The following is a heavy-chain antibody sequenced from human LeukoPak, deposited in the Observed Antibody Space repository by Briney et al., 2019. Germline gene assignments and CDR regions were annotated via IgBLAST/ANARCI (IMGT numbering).Heavy chain of an antibody. V-gene: IGHV3-43D*03. CDR1: GFTFDDYA. Sequence: GGSLRLSCAASGFTFDDYAMHWVRQAPGKGLEWVSLISWDGGSTYYADSVKGRFTISRDNSKNSLYLQMNSLRAEDTALYYCAKSWERRNYYYYYYMDVWGKGTTVTVSS. D-gene: IGHD1-1*01. J-gene: IGHJ6*03. CDR3: AKSWERRNYYYYYYMDV. CDR2: ISWDGGST.